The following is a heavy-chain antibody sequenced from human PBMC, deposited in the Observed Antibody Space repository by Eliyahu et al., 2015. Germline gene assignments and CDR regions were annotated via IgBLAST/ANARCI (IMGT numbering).Heavy chain of an antibody. CDR3: ARGYSSSSYNWFDP. V-gene: IGHV4-34*01. CDR1: GGSFSGYY. Sequence: QVQLQQWGAGLLKPSETLSLTCAVYGGSFSGYYWTWIRQPPGKGLXWIGEINHSGSTNYNPSLKSRVTISVDTSKNQFSLKLSSVTAADTAVYYCARGYSSSSYNWFDPWGQGTLVTVSS. J-gene: IGHJ5*02. D-gene: IGHD6-6*01. CDR2: INHSGST.